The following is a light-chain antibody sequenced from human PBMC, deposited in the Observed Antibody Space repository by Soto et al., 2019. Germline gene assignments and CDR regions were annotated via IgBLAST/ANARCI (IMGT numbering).Light chain of an antibody. V-gene: IGKV1-27*01. CDR3: QKYDSAPWT. CDR2: AAS. CDR1: QGISNY. J-gene: IGKJ1*01. Sequence: DIQMTQSPSSLSASVRDRVTITCRASQGISNYLAWYQQKPGKVPKLLIYAASTLQSGVPSRFSGSGSGTDFSLTISSLQPEDVSTYYCQKYDSAPWTFGQGTKVEIK.